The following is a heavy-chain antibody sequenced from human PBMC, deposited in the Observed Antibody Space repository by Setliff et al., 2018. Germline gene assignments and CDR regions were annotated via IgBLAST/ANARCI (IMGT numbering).Heavy chain of an antibody. Sequence: PGGSLRLSCAASGFTFSNYAMSWVRQTPGKGLEWVSAITTSGGSTYYADSAKGRFTISRDDSKNTLYLQMLSLRAEDTAVYYCAKGGSDFWSELDYWGQGTLVTVSS. CDR2: ITTSGGST. D-gene: IGHD3-3*01. J-gene: IGHJ4*02. CDR1: GFTFSNYA. CDR3: AKGGSDFWSELDY. V-gene: IGHV3-23*01.